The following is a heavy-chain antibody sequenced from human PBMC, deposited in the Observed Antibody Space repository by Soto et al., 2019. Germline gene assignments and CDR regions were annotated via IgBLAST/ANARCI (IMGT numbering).Heavy chain of an antibody. V-gene: IGHV1-69*06. CDR1: GGTFSSYA. J-gene: IGHJ3*02. CDR3: AREGRGGSYFIDAFDI. D-gene: IGHD1-26*01. Sequence: GVSVKVSCKASGGTFSSYAISWVRQAPGQGLEWMGGIIPIFCTANYAQKFQGRVTITAYKSTSTAYMDLSSLRSEDTAVYYSAREGRGGSYFIDAFDIWGQGTMVTVS. CDR2: IIPIFCTA.